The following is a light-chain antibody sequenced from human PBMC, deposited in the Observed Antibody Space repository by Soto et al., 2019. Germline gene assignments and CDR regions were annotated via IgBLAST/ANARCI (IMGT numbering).Light chain of an antibody. CDR1: NSNIGRNS. V-gene: IGLV1-44*01. CDR2: KNN. J-gene: IGLJ2*01. Sequence: QSVLSQPPSASGTPGQRVTISCSGSNSNIGRNSVNWYQLLPGTAPKLLIYKNNQRPSGVPDRFSASKSGTAASLAISGLQSEDEADYYCAAWDASLNGPVFGGGTNVTVL. CDR3: AAWDASLNGPV.